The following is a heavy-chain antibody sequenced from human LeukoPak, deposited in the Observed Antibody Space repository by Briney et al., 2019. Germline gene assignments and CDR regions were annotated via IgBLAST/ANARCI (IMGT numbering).Heavy chain of an antibody. V-gene: IGHV4-59*01. Sequence: PSETLSLTCTVSGGSISNYYWTWIRQPPGKGLEWIGYIYYSGSTNYNPSLKSRVTISVDTSKNQFSLKLSSVTAADTAVYYCAGGYSYGSTYYYMDVWGKGTTVTISS. CDR1: GGSISNYY. CDR2: IYYSGST. J-gene: IGHJ6*03. D-gene: IGHD5-18*01. CDR3: AGGYSYGSTYYYMDV.